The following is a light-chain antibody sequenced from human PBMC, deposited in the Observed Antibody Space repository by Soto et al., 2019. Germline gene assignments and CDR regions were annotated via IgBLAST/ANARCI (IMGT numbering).Light chain of an antibody. CDR3: QQYKSWPPIT. Sequence: IVLTQSPATLSLSPGKRATLSCRASQSVSSYLAWYQQKPGQAPRLLIYDASNRATGIPARFSGSGSGTDFTLTISSLKSEDYAVYYCQQYKSWPPITFGQGTKVDIK. CDR2: DAS. CDR1: QSVSSY. J-gene: IGKJ1*01. V-gene: IGKV3-11*01.